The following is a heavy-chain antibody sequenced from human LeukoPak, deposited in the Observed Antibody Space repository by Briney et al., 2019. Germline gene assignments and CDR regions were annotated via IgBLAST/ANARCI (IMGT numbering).Heavy chain of an antibody. CDR1: GGSLSGYY. V-gene: IGHV4-34*01. Sequence: SESLCLTCAVYGGSLSGYYWSWIPDPPAKGLEWIGEINHSGSTNYNPSLKRRVTISLDTSKNQFSLKLSSVTAADAAVYYCARSTYCSGGSCYSSLDYWGQGTLDTVSS. D-gene: IGHD2-15*01. CDR3: ARSTYCSGGSCYSSLDY. CDR2: INHSGST. J-gene: IGHJ4*02.